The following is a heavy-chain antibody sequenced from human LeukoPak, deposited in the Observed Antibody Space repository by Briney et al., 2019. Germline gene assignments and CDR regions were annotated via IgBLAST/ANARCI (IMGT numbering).Heavy chain of an antibody. CDR2: IYTSGST. Sequence: SETLSLTCTVSGGSISSYYWSWIRQPAGKGLEWIGRIYTSGSTNYNPSLKSRVTMSVDTSKNQFSLKLSSVTAADTAVYYCARESGYGSSSSWYTVGFYYYYYMDVWGKGTTVTISS. CDR3: ARESGYGSSSSWYTVGFYYYYYMDV. J-gene: IGHJ6*03. CDR1: GGSISSYY. V-gene: IGHV4-4*07. D-gene: IGHD6-13*01.